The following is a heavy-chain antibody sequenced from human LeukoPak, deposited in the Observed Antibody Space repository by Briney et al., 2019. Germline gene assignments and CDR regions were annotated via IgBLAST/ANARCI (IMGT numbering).Heavy chain of an antibody. CDR3: ARVRDYYYMDV. V-gene: IGHV4-39*01. Sequence: PSETLSLTCTVSGGSISSYYWGWIRQPPGKGLEWIGSIYYSGSTYYNPSLKSRVTISVDTSKNQFSLKLSSVTAADTAVYYCARVRDYYYMDVWGKGTTVTISS. CDR1: GGSISSYY. J-gene: IGHJ6*03. CDR2: IYYSGST.